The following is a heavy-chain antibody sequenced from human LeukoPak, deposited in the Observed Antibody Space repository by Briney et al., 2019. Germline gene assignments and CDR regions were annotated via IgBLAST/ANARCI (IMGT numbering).Heavy chain of an antibody. CDR1: RFTFSSYA. D-gene: IGHD1-26*01. J-gene: IGHJ5*02. V-gene: IGHV3-23*01. Sequence: GGSLRLSCAASRFTFSSYAMSWVRQAPGKGLEWVSSISGSGGTTYYAESVKGRITISRDSSKNTLYLQMNSLRAEDTAIYYCAKALGGSGSYRNWFDPWGQGTLVTVSS. CDR3: AKALGGSGSYRNWFDP. CDR2: ISGSGGTT.